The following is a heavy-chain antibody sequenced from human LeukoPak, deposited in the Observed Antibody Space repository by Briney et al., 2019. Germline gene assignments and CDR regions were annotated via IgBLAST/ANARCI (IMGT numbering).Heavy chain of an antibody. CDR2: IYTSGST. CDR3: AREYSSSSDYYYYGMDV. Sequence: PSETLSLTCTVSGGSISSYYWSWIRQPAGKGLEWIGRIYTSGSTNYNPSLKCRVTMSVDTSKNQFSLKLSSVTAADTAVYYCAREYSSSSDYYYYGMDVWGQGTTVTVSS. CDR1: GGSISSYY. D-gene: IGHD6-6*01. V-gene: IGHV4-4*07. J-gene: IGHJ6*02.